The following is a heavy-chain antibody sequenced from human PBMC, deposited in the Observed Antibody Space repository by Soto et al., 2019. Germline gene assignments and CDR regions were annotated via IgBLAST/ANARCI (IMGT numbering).Heavy chain of an antibody. J-gene: IGHJ6*02. Sequence: GASVKFSCKASGGTFSSYAISWVRQAPGQGLEWMGGIIPIFGTANYAQKFQGRVTITADESTSTAYMELSSLRSEDTAVYYCARNPGTTDYYYYYGMDVWGQGTTVTVSS. CDR1: GGTFSSYA. CDR3: ARNPGTTDYYYYYGMDV. CDR2: IIPIFGTA. V-gene: IGHV1-69*13. D-gene: IGHD1-7*01.